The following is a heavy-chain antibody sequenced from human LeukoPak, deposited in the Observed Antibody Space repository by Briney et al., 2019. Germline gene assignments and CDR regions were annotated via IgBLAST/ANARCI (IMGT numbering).Heavy chain of an antibody. J-gene: IGHJ4*02. CDR1: GGSVNSDLYY. CDR2: IYYSGST. D-gene: IGHD1-26*01. Sequence: PSETLSLTCAVSGGSVNSDLYYWSWVRQPSGKGLEWIGYIYYSGSTNYNPSLKSRVTISIDTSKNQFSLKLRSVTAADTAMYYCARQGGSYFLDYWGQGTPVTVSS. V-gene: IGHV4-61*01. CDR3: ARQGGSYFLDY.